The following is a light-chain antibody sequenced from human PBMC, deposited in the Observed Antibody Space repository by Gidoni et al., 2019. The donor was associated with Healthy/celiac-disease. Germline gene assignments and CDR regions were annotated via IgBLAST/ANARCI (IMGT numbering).Light chain of an antibody. CDR3: QQSYSTPLP. Sequence: DIQMTQSPSSLSASVGDRVTITCRASQSISSYLNWYQQKPGKATKLLIYAASSLQSGVPSSIRGSGSGKDFTLTISSLQHEDFATYYCQQSYSTPLPFGGGTKVEIK. CDR1: QSISSY. CDR2: AAS. J-gene: IGKJ4*01. V-gene: IGKV1-39*01.